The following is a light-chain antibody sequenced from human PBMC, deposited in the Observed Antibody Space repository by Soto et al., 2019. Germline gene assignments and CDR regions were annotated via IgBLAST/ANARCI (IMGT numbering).Light chain of an antibody. CDR1: QPISSW. V-gene: IGKV1-5*01. J-gene: IGKJ2*01. CDR3: QQYKSNLYT. Sequence: DIPMTQSPSTLSASVGDRVTITCRASQPISSWLAWYQQKPGKAPQLLIYDASGLENGVPSWFSGRGSGTEFTLTISGLQPDDFATYFCQQYKSNLYTWGQGTKLEIK. CDR2: DAS.